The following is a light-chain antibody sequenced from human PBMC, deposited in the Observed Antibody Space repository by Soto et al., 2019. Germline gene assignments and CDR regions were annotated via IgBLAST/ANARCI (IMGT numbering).Light chain of an antibody. CDR1: QGVRND. Sequence: AIQMTQSPSSLSASVGDRVTITCRASQGVRNDLGWYQQRPGKAPKLLIYAASTLQSGVPSRFSGSESGPNFTLTISSLQPEDFATYYCLQDYNYPFTFGPGTKVDIK. CDR2: AAS. CDR3: LQDYNYPFT. V-gene: IGKV1-6*01. J-gene: IGKJ3*01.